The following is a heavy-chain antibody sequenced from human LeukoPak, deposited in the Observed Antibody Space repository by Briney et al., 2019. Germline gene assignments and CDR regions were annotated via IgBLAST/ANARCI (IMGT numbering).Heavy chain of an antibody. D-gene: IGHD5-24*01. J-gene: IGHJ4*02. CDR2: IYYSGST. CDR3: ARDIGDGYNDY. CDR1: GGTLNRFY. Sequence: SETLSLTCSVAGGTLNRFYWSWIRQPPGKGLEWIGYIYYSGSTNYNPSLKSRVTISVDTSKNQFSLKLSSVTAADTAVYYCARDIGDGYNDYWGQGTLVTVSS. V-gene: IGHV4-59*01.